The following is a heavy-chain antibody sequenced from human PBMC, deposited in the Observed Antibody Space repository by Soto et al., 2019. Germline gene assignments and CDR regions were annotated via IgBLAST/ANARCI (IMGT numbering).Heavy chain of an antibody. CDR2: ISAYNGNT. CDR1: GYTFTSYG. J-gene: IGHJ3*01. V-gene: IGHV1-18*01. Sequence: QVRLVQSGAEVKKPGASVKVSCKASGYTFTSYGISWVRQAPGQGLEWMGWISAYNGNTNYAQKLQGRVTMTTDTSTSTAYMEMRSLRPDVTVVYYCAREERDIVVVVAPTAFDFCGKGTMVTVSS. CDR3: AREERDIVVVVAPTAFDF. D-gene: IGHD2-15*01.